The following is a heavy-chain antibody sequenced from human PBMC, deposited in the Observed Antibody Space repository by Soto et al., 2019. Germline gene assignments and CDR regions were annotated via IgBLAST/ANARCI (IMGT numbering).Heavy chain of an antibody. V-gene: IGHV3-72*01. CDR1: GFTFSDHF. J-gene: IGHJ3*02. CDR3: ARDRSPDGAFDI. CDR2: VRNKANSYST. Sequence: EVQLVESGGGLVLPGGSLRLSCAASGFTFSDHFMDWVRLAPGKGLEWVGRVRNKANSYSTEYAASVKGRFTVSRDDSTNLLYLQMNSLKTEDTAVYYCARDRSPDGAFDIWGQGTVVTVSS.